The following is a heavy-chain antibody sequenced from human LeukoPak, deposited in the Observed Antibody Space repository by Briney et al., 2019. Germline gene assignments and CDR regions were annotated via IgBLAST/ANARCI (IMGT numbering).Heavy chain of an antibody. J-gene: IGHJ4*02. V-gene: IGHV3-9*01. CDR1: GFTFDDYA. CDR2: ISWNSGSI. Sequence: GGSLRLSCAASGFTFDDYAMHWVRQAPGKGPEWVSGISWNSGSIGYADSVQGRFTISRDNAKNSLYLQMNSLRAEDTAVYYCARDWSANGDYVPTGYFDSWGQGTLVTVSS. CDR3: ARDWSANGDYVPTGYFDS. D-gene: IGHD4-17*01.